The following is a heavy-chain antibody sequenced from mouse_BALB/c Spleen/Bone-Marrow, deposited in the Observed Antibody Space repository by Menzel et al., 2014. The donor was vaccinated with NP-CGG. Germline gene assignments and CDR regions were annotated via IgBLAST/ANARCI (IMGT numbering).Heavy chain of an antibody. CDR1: GFNIKDTY. J-gene: IGHJ2*01. D-gene: IGHD1-1*01. V-gene: IGHV14-3*02. Sequence: EVQLQQSGAELVKPGASVKLSCTASGFNIKDTYMHWVKQRPEQGLEWIGRIDPANGNTKYDPKFQGKATIPADRYSNTAYLQLSRQTSEAAAVYYCARYSYGSRGYYFDYWGQGTTLTVSS. CDR3: ARYSYGSRGYYFDY. CDR2: IDPANGNT.